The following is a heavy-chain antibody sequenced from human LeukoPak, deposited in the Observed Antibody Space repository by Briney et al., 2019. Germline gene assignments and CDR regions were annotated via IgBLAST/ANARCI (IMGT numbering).Heavy chain of an antibody. CDR1: GFTFSTYG. Sequence: PGRSLRLSCAASGFTFSTYGMHWVRQAPGKGLEWVALISYDGSHKHSADSVKGRFTISRDNSKHTLYLQMNSLRAEDTAVYYRAKDHSKGYPYGMDVWGQGTTVPVPS. D-gene: IGHD6-13*01. J-gene: IGHJ6*02. V-gene: IGHV3-30*18. CDR2: ISYDGSHK. CDR3: AKDHSKGYPYGMDV.